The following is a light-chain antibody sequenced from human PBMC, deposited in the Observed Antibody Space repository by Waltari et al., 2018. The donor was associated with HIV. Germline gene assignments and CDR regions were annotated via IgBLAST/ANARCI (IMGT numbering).Light chain of an antibody. V-gene: IGKV1-39*01. CDR3: QQSYSSPT. CDR1: QNINKY. J-gene: IGKJ3*01. CDR2: TAT. Sequence: DIQMTQSPSSLSASVGDRVTITCRASQNINKYLNWYQQKPGQAPKMLIYTATTLQSGVPSRFSGSGSGTDFTLTIASLQPEDFGVYFCQQSYSSPTFGPGTTVDFK.